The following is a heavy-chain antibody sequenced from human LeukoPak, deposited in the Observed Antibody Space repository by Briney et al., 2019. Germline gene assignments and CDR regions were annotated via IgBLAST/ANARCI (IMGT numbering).Heavy chain of an antibody. J-gene: IGHJ2*01. CDR1: GGSISSYY. V-gene: IGHV4-59*08. CDR3: ARQKTARPPWYFDL. Sequence: SETLSLTCTVSGGSISSYYWSWIRQPPGKGLEWIGYIYYSGSTNYNPSLKSRVTISVDTSKNQFSLKLSSVTAADTAVYYCARQKTARPPWYFDLWGRGTLVTVSS. D-gene: IGHD6-6*01. CDR2: IYYSGST.